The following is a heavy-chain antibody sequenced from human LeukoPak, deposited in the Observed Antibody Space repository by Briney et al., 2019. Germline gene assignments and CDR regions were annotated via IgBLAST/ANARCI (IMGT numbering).Heavy chain of an antibody. D-gene: IGHD5-12*01. CDR2: IIPIFGTA. V-gene: IGHV1-69*05. J-gene: IGHJ5*02. CDR3: ARAGGYVYNWFDP. CDR1: GGTFSSYA. Sequence: ASVKVSCKASGGTFSSYAISWVRQAPGQGLEWMGGIIPIFGTANYAQKFQGRVTIITEESTSTAYMALSGLRSEDTAVYYCARAGGYVYNWFDPWGQGTLVTVSS.